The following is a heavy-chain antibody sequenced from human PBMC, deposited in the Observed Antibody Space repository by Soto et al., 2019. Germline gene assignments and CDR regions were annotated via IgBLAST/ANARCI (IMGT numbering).Heavy chain of an antibody. J-gene: IGHJ4*02. V-gene: IGHV3-23*01. Sequence: GGSLRLSCVASGFTFSTYTMSWVRQAPGKGLEWVSVIGGSGGSPSYADSVQGRFSISRDNPKNTLYLQMNSLRGEDTAMYYCAKARCSTTNCYVPDYWGQGTLVTVSS. CDR1: GFTFSTYT. CDR2: IGGSGGSP. CDR3: AKARCSTTNCYVPDY. D-gene: IGHD2-2*01.